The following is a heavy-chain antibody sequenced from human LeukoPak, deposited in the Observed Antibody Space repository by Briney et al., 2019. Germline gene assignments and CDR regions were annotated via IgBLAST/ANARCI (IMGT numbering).Heavy chain of an antibody. D-gene: IGHD3-9*01. CDR1: GYTLTELS. J-gene: IGHJ4*02. CDR2: FDPEDGET. CDR3: ATGYYDILTGYYPFDY. V-gene: IGHV1-24*01. Sequence: ASVKVSCKVSGYTLTELSMHWVRQAPGKGLEWMGGFDPEDGETIYAQKFQGRVTMTEDTSTDTAYMELSSLRPEDTAVYYCATGYYDILTGYYPFDYWGQGTLVTVSS.